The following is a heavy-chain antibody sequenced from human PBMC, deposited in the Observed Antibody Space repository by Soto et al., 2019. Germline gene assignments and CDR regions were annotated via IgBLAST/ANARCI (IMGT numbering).Heavy chain of an antibody. CDR2: IYYSGST. V-gene: IGHV4-39*01. J-gene: IGHJ6*02. Sequence: SETLSLTCTVSGCPISNSSYYWGWNRQPPGKGLEWIGSIYYSGSTYYKPYLKSRVNISVDTSKNQFSLKLSSVTAADTAVYYCARRLYYDSSGFEGGGMDAWGQGTTVT. CDR3: ARRLYYDSSGFEGGGMDA. CDR1: GCPISNSSYY. D-gene: IGHD3-22*01.